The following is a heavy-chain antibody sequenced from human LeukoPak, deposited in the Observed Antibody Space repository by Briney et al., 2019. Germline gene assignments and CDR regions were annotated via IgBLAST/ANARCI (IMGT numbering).Heavy chain of an antibody. Sequence: GGSLRLSCAASGFSFTNSWMTWVRQAPGKGLEWVANIKQDGSDTYYVDSVKGRFTVSRDNAQNSLFLQMNNLRVDDTAMYYCGRGGYTSSWYWVDWGQGTLVTVSS. CDR3: GRGGYTSSWYWVD. D-gene: IGHD2-2*01. V-gene: IGHV3-7*01. CDR2: IKQDGSDT. J-gene: IGHJ4*02. CDR1: GFSFTNSW.